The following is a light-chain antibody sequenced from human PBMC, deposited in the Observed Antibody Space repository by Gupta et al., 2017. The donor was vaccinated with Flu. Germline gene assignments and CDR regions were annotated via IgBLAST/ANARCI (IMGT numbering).Light chain of an antibody. CDR3: QQYDSYPLT. V-gene: IGKV1-5*03. J-gene: IGKJ4*01. CDR1: HSISTC. Sequence: DIQMTQSPSTLSASVGDRVTITCRASHSISTCLAWYHQKSGQVPKLLIYKATTLEAGVPSRFSGSGSGTDFTLTISGLHPDDFATYYCQQYDSYPLTFGGGTKVEIK. CDR2: KAT.